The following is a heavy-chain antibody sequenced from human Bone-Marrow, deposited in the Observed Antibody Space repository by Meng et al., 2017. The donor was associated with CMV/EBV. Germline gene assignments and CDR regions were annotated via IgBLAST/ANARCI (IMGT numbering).Heavy chain of an antibody. V-gene: IGHV3-74*01. D-gene: IGHD3-3*01. CDR3: ASDLSGEKDY. J-gene: IGHJ4*01. CDR1: GYNFNKFW. CDR2: IEPDESIT. Sequence: VQLVRAGGGLVRPGGSLRSSVAGSGYNFNKFWTHWGRQLPWKGLGWVSRIEPDESITNYADPVKGQFTNYKDNTKKTLYQHVASLRAEDTAIYYCASDLSGEKDYWGHGTLVTVSS.